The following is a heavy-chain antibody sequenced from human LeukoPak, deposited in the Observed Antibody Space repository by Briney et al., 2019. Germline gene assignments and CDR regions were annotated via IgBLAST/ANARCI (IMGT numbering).Heavy chain of an antibody. CDR3: AKGFEYSSSSACDY. CDR2: ISGSGGST. D-gene: IGHD6-6*01. CDR1: GFTFSSYA. V-gene: IGHV3-23*01. Sequence: GGSLRLSCAASGFTFSSYAMSWVRQAPGKGLEWVSAISGSGGSTYYADSVKGRFTISRDNSKNTLYLQMNSLRAEDTAVYYCAKGFEYSSSSACDYWGQGTLVTVSS. J-gene: IGHJ4*02.